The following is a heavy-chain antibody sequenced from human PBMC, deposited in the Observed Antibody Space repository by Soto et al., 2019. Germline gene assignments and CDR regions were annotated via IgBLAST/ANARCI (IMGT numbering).Heavy chain of an antibody. Sequence: GGSLRLSWAASGFTFSDHYMDWVRQAPGKGLEWVGRTRNKANSYTTEYAASVKGRFTISRDDSKNSLYLQMNSLKTEDTAVYYCARDRWDWYFDLWGRGTLVTVXS. CDR3: ARDRWDWYFDL. V-gene: IGHV3-72*01. CDR2: TRNKANSYTT. CDR1: GFTFSDHY. J-gene: IGHJ2*01.